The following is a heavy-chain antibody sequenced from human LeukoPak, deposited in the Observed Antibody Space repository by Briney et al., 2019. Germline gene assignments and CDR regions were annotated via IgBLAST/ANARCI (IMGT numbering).Heavy chain of an antibody. CDR3: ARGAYDFSSSWYLDY. V-gene: IGHV4-31*02. Sequence: LRLSCAASGFTVSSNYMSWIRQHPGKGLEWIGYIYYSGSTYYNPSLKSRVTISVDTSKNQFSLKLSSVTAADTAVYYCARGAYDFSSSWYLDYWGQGTLVTVSS. J-gene: IGHJ4*02. CDR2: IYYSGST. D-gene: IGHD6-13*01. CDR1: GFTVSSNY.